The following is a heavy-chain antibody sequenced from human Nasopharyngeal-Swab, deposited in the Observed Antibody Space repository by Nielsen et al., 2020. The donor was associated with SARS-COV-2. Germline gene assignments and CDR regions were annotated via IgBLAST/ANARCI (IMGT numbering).Heavy chain of an antibody. CDR1: GFTFDDYA. CDR2: ISWNSGSI. V-gene: IGHV3-9*01. D-gene: IGHD2/OR15-2a*01. CDR3: AKVMGRAILYGMDV. Sequence: SLKISCAASGFTFDDYAMHWVRQAPGKGLEWVSGISWNSGSIGYADSVKGRFTISRDNAKNSLYLQMNSLRAEDTALYYCAKVMGRAILYGMDVWGQGTTVTVSS. J-gene: IGHJ6*02.